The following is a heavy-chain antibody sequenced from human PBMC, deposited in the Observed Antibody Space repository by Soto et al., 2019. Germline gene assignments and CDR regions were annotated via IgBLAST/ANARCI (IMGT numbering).Heavy chain of an antibody. J-gene: IGHJ4*02. CDR3: AKMVHGGYVSYFDS. CDR2: TSGSGDTT. Sequence: GGSLRLSCEASGFTFTSYAMSWDRQAPGKGLEWVSATSGSGDTTYYADSGKGRFTISRDNSEKGLYLQMNSLRAEDTAVYYCAKMVHGGYVSYFDSWGQGTLVTVSS. V-gene: IGHV3-23*01. D-gene: IGHD5-12*01. CDR1: GFTFTSYA.